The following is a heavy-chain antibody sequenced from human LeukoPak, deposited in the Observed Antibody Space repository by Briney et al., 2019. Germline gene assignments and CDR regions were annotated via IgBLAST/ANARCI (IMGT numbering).Heavy chain of an antibody. D-gene: IGHD3-22*01. CDR1: GFTFSSYA. CDR2: IDYSGST. Sequence: GSLRLSCAASGFTFSSYAMSWIRQPPGKGLEWIGTIDYSGSTYHNPSLKSRVTMSVDTSRNQFSLKLSSVDAADTAVYYCAKAGVRYFDSSGLYAFDFWGQGTTVTVSS. V-gene: IGHV4-59*04. J-gene: IGHJ3*01. CDR3: AKAGVRYFDSSGLYAFDF.